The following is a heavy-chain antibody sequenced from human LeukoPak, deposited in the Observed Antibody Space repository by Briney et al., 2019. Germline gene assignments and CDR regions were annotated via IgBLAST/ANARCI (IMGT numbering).Heavy chain of an antibody. D-gene: IGHD1-26*01. Sequence: SDTLSLTCSVSGGSITNNIYYWGWIRQPPGRGLEWIGSIYYSGSTYYNPSLKSRVIVSVDTSKNQFSLKLSSVTAADTAVYYCARDTEVGGTVALGFDYWGQGTLVTVSS. J-gene: IGHJ4*02. CDR2: IYYSGST. CDR3: ARDTEVGGTVALGFDY. CDR1: GGSITNNIYY. V-gene: IGHV4-39*07.